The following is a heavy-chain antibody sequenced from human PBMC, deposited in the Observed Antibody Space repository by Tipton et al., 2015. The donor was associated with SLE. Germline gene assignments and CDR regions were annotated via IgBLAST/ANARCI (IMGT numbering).Heavy chain of an antibody. CDR2: ISYDGSNK. V-gene: IGHV3-30-3*01. J-gene: IGHJ3*02. D-gene: IGHD6-13*01. CDR3: AKAVPSSSAFDI. Sequence: SLRLSCAASGFTFSSYAMHWVRQAPGKGLEWVAVISYDGSNKYYADSVKGRFTISRDNSKNTLYLQMNSLRAEDTAVYYCAKAVPSSSAFDIWGQGTMVTVSS. CDR1: GFTFSSYA.